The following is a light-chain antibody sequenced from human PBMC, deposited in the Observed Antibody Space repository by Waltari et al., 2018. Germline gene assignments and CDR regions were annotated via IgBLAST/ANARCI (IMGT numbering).Light chain of an antibody. Sequence: QSALTQPASVSGSPGQSITTPCTGTTSDVGSYNPVSWYQQHPGKAPKPMIYEVSKRPSGVSNRFSGSKSGNTASLTISGLQAEDEADYYCCSYAGSSTWVFGGGTKLTVL. V-gene: IGLV2-23*02. J-gene: IGLJ3*02. CDR1: TSDVGSYNP. CDR2: EVS. CDR3: CSYAGSSTWV.